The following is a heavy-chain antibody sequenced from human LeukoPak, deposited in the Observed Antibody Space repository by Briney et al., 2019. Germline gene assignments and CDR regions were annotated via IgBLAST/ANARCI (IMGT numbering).Heavy chain of an antibody. CDR2: INPNRGGT. Sequence: ASVKVSRKASGYTFTGYYMHWVRQAPGQGLEWMGWINPNRGGTNYAQKFQGWVTMTRDTSISTAYMELSRLRSDDTAVYYCARDKRSGAPPRYAFDIWGQGTMVTVSS. CDR3: ARDKRSGAPPRYAFDI. D-gene: IGHD1-1*01. J-gene: IGHJ3*02. CDR1: GYTFTGYY. V-gene: IGHV1-2*04.